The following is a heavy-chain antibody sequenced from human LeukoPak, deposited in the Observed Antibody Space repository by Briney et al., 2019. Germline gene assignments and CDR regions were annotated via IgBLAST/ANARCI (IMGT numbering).Heavy chain of an antibody. CDR2: INHSGST. J-gene: IGHJ6*03. CDR3: ARGRFTYCSGGSCYPPRTYYYYYMDV. Sequence: PSETLSLTCAVYGGSFSGYYWSWIRQPPGKGLEWIGEINHSGSTNYNPSLRSRVTISVDTSKNQFSLRLSSVTAADTAVYYCARGRFTYCSGGSCYPPRTYYYYYMDVWGKGTTVTVSS. D-gene: IGHD2-15*01. CDR1: GGSFSGYY. V-gene: IGHV4-34*01.